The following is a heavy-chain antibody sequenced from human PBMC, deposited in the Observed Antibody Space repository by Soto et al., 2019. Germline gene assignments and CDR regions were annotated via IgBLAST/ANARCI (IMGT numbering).Heavy chain of an antibody. CDR2: IWTSGST. V-gene: IGHV3-53*01. Sequence: EVQLVESGGGLIQPGGSLRLSCEASGFTFSSNDMNWVRQAPWKGLEWVSLIWTSGSTAYADSVKGRFTISRDNSKSALYLHMSSLRAEDTAVYYCATRPLLRGAPWGQGTMVTVSS. CDR3: ATRPLLRGAP. CDR1: GFTFSSND. D-gene: IGHD3-16*01. J-gene: IGHJ3*01.